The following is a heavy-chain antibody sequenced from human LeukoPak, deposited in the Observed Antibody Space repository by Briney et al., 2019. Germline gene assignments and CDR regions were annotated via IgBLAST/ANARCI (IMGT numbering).Heavy chain of an antibody. CDR1: GGSISSSNW. D-gene: IGHD1-26*01. CDR3: ARGVGATTWVVYNWLDP. CDR2: TYHSGST. V-gene: IGHV4-4*02. Sequence: KTSETLSLTCAVSGGSISSSNWWSWVRQPPGKGLEWIGETYHSGSTNYNPSLKSRVTTSVDKSKTQFSLKLSSVTAAATAVYYCARGVGATTWVVYNWLDPWGQGTLVTVSS. J-gene: IGHJ5*02.